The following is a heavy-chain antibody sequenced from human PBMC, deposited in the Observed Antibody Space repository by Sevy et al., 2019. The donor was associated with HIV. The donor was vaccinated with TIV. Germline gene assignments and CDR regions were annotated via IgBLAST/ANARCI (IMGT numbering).Heavy chain of an antibody. CDR1: GFTFSSYG. Sequence: GGSLRLSCAASGFTFSSYGMHWVRQAPGKGLEWVAVIWYDGSNKYYADSVKGRFTISRDNSKNTLYLQMNSLRAEDTAVYYCAREYTVTTEGYYYGMDVWGHGTTVTVSS. CDR3: AREYTVTTEGYYYGMDV. J-gene: IGHJ6*02. V-gene: IGHV3-33*01. CDR2: IWYDGSNK. D-gene: IGHD4-4*01.